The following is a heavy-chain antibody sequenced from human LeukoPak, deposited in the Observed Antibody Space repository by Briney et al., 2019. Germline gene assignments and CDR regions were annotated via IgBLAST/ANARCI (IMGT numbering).Heavy chain of an antibody. J-gene: IGHJ4*02. CDR1: GLTFSSRW. Sequence: GGSLRLSCAASGLTFSSRWINWVRQAPGKGLEWVANINEHGSETHYVDSVKGRFAISRDNAKNFVSLQMNSLRAEDTSVYYCLSSGDIGGDSWGQGTLVTVSS. D-gene: IGHD5-12*01. CDR3: LSSGDIGGDS. CDR2: INEHGSET. V-gene: IGHV3-7*05.